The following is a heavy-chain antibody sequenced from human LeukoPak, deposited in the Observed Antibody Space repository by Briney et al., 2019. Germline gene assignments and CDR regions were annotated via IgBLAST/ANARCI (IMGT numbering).Heavy chain of an antibody. D-gene: IGHD6-19*01. Sequence: GGSLRLSCTASGFTFSTYAMTWVRQAPGEGLEWVSGISGSGDSTYYTDSVKGRFTISRDNSKNTLYLQIKNVRAEDTAKYYCAKMSPYTSGWPSDCWGQGTLVTVSS. CDR1: GFTFSTYA. CDR2: ISGSGDST. J-gene: IGHJ4*02. V-gene: IGHV3-23*01. CDR3: AKMSPYTSGWPSDC.